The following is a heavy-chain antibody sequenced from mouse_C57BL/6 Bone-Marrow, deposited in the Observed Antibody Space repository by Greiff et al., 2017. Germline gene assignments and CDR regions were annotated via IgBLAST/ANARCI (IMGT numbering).Heavy chain of an antibody. CDR3: ARRYYYGSGRYFDV. J-gene: IGHJ1*03. D-gene: IGHD1-1*01. V-gene: IGHV5-6*02. CDR2: ISSGGSYT. Sequence: EVKLMASGGDLVKPGGSLKLSCAASGFTFSSYGMSWVRQTPDKRLEWVATISSGGSYTYYPDSVKGRFTISRDNAKNTLYLQMSSLKSEDTAMYYCARRYYYGSGRYFDVWGTGTTVTVSS. CDR1: GFTFSSYG.